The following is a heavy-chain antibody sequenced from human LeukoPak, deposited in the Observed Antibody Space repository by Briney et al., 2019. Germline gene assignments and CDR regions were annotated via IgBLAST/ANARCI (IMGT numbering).Heavy chain of an antibody. D-gene: IGHD1-26*01. CDR2: INPSGGST. Sequence: ASVKVPSKASGYTFTSYYMHWVRQAPGQGLEWMGIINPSGGSTSYAQKFQGRVTMTRDTSTSTVYMELSSLRSEDTAVYYCARVPSIVGATFDYWGQGTLVTVSS. J-gene: IGHJ4*02. CDR3: ARVPSIVGATFDY. CDR1: GYTFTSYY. V-gene: IGHV1-46*01.